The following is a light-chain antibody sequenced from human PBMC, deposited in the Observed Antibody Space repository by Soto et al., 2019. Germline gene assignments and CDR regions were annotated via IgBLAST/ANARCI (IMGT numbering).Light chain of an antibody. CDR2: VNT. V-gene: IGLV1-40*01. J-gene: IGLJ3*02. Sequence: QSVLTQPPSVSGAPGQRVTISCTESSSNIGAGYDVHWYQQLPGTAPKLLIYVNTNRPSGVPDRFSGSKSGTSASLAITGLQAEDEADYYCQSYDSSLSAWVLGGGTKVTVL. CDR1: SSNIGAGYD. CDR3: QSYDSSLSAWV.